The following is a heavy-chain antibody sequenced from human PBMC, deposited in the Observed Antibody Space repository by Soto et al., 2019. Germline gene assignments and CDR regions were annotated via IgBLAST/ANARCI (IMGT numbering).Heavy chain of an antibody. CDR1: GFTFSSYA. Sequence: GGSLRLSCAASGFTFSSYAMSWVRQAPGKGLEWVSAISGSGGSTYYADSVKGRFTIFRDNSKNTLYLQMNSLRAEDTAVHYCAKDYGSGSYAFDYWGQGTLVTVSS. J-gene: IGHJ4*02. CDR2: ISGSGGST. D-gene: IGHD3-10*01. V-gene: IGHV3-23*01. CDR3: AKDYGSGSYAFDY.